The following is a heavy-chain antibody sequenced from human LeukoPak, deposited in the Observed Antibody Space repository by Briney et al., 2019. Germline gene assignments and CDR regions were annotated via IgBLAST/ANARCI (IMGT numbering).Heavy chain of an antibody. V-gene: IGHV1-24*01. CDR2: FDPEDVET. CDR3: ATSRGIAAPGSFEY. D-gene: IGHD6-13*01. Sequence: ASVKVSCKVSGYTLTEVSMHWVRQAPGKGLEWMGGFDPEDVETIYAQKFQGRFTMTEDTSIDTAYMELYSLRSEDTAVYYCATSRGIAAPGSFEYWGQGALVTVSS. CDR1: GYTLTEVS. J-gene: IGHJ4*02.